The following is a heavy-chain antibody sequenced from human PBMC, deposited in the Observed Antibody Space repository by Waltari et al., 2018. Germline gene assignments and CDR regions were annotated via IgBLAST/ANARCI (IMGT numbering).Heavy chain of an antibody. V-gene: IGHV1-69*01. CDR1: GGTFSSYA. D-gene: IGHD3-22*01. J-gene: IGHJ3*02. CDR2: IIPIFGTA. CDR3: ARDHDSSGYSLDAFDI. Sequence: QVQLVQSGAEVKKPGSSVKVSCKASGGTFSSYAISWVRQVPGQGLEWMGGIIPIFGTANYAQKFQGRVTITADESTSTAYMELSSLRSEVTAVYYCARDHDSSGYSLDAFDIWGQGTMVTVSS.